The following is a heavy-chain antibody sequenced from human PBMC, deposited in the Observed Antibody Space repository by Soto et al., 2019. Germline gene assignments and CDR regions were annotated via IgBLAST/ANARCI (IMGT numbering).Heavy chain of an antibody. V-gene: IGHV3-73*01. CDR3: TRLLSDAFDI. CDR1: GFTLSGSA. CDR2: IRSKGNSYAT. Sequence: GSLRLSCAASGFTLSGSAMHWVRQASGKGLEWVGRIRSKGNSYATAYAASVKGRFTISRDDSKNTAYLQMNSLKTEDTAVYYCTRLLSDAFDIWGQGTMVTVSS. J-gene: IGHJ3*02.